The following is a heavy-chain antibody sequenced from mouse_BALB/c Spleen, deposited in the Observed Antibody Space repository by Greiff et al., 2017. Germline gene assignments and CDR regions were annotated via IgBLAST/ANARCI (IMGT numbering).Heavy chain of an antibody. CDR3: ARSGYGSSSSYAMDY. V-gene: IGHV5-17*02. CDR2: ISSGSSTI. Sequence: EVKVVESGGGLVQPGGSRKLSCAASGFTFSSFGMHWVRQAPEKGLEWVAYISSGSSTIYYADTVKGRFTISRDNPKNTLFLQMTSLRSEDTAMYYCARSGYGSSSSYAMDYWGQGTSVTVSS. J-gene: IGHJ4*01. CDR1: GFTFSSFG. D-gene: IGHD1-1*01.